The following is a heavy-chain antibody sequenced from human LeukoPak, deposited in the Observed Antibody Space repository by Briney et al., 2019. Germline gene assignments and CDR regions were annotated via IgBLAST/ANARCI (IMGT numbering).Heavy chain of an antibody. CDR2: IIPIFGTA. J-gene: IGHJ4*02. CDR3: ARSASIAAPYYFDY. V-gene: IGHV1-69*05. CDR1: GGTFSSYA. Sequence: SVKVSCKASGGTFSSYAISWVRQAPGQGLEWMGGIIPIFGTANYAQKFQGRATITTDESTSTAYMELSSLRSEDTAVYYCARSASIAAPYYFDYWGQGTLVTVSS. D-gene: IGHD6-6*01.